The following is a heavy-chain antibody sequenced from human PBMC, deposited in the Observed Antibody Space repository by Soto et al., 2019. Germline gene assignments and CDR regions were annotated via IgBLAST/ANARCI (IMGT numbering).Heavy chain of an antibody. D-gene: IGHD6-19*01. CDR3: ASGQEIRMAAI. Sequence: QGQLVESGGGLAKPGGSLRLACAASGFRFNDYYVTGIRQAPGGGLEWLSYMRGSGDDINYADSVKGRFTISRDKAKNSLYLQRNSRRAEDTAVYYCASGQEIRMAAIWGQWTMVTVSS. J-gene: IGHJ3*02. CDR2: MRGSGDDI. CDR1: GFRFNDYY. V-gene: IGHV3-11*05.